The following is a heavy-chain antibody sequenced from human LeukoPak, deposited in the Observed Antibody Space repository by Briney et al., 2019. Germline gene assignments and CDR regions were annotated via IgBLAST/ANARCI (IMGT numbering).Heavy chain of an antibody. CDR1: GGSFSGYY. CDR2: INHSGST. J-gene: IGHJ5*02. D-gene: IGHD3-10*01. V-gene: IGHV4-34*01. Sequence: PSETLSLTCAVYGGSFSGYYWSWIRQPPGKGLEWIGEINHSGSTNCHPSLKSRVTISVDTSKNQFSLKLSSVTTADTAVYYCASGSGLGSYFNGPWGQGTLVTVSS. CDR3: ASGSGLGSYFNGP.